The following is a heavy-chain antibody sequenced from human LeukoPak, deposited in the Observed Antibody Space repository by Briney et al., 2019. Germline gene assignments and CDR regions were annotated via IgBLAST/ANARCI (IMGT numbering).Heavy chain of an antibody. CDR1: GFTFSDSY. CDR2: ISGSASDV. V-gene: IGHV3-11*01. CDR3: SRDPRNNDY. J-gene: IGHJ4*02. Sequence: GGSLRFSCAASGFTFSDSYMTWIRQAPGKGLELLSYISGSASDVNYIDSVRGRFTISRDNAKNSLYLHMNSLTVEDTAVYYCSRDPRNNDYWGQGTLVTVSS.